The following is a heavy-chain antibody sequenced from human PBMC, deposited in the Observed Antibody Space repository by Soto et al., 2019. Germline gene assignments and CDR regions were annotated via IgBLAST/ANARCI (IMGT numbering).Heavy chain of an antibody. CDR2: INHSGST. J-gene: IGHJ6*03. CDR3: ARRAYGSGYRGYYYYYYMDV. Sequence: QVQLQQWGAGLLKPSETLSLTCAVYGGSFSGYYWSWIRQPPGKGLEWIGEINHSGSTNYNPSLKSRVNISVDTSKNQFSLKLSSVTAADTAVYYCARRAYGSGYRGYYYYYYMDVWGKGTTVTVSS. D-gene: IGHD3-10*01. CDR1: GGSFSGYY. V-gene: IGHV4-34*01.